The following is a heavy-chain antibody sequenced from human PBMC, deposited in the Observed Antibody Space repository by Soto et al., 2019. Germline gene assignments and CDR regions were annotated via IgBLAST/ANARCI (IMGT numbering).Heavy chain of an antibody. V-gene: IGHV4-59*01. CDR3: AHHLGYCSSTSCYNWFDP. CDR1: GGSISSYY. Sequence: QVQLQESGPGLVKPSETLSLTCTVSGGSISSYYWSWIRQPPGKGLEWIGYIYYSGSTNYNPSLKSRVTISVDTSKNQFSLKLSSVTAADTAVYYCAHHLGYCSSTSCYNWFDPWGQGTLVTVSS. D-gene: IGHD2-2*01. J-gene: IGHJ5*02. CDR2: IYYSGST.